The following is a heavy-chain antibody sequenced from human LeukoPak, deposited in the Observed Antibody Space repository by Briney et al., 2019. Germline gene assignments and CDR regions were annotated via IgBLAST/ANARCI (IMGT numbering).Heavy chain of an antibody. CDR3: ARDDY. V-gene: IGHV3-21*01. Sequence: GGSLRLSCAASGFTFSNYNMNWVRQAPGKGLEWVSSITSTSSYIYYADSVKGRFTTSRDNVKNSLYLQMNNLRADDTAVYYCARDDYWGQGILVTVSS. CDR2: ITSTSSYI. CDR1: GFTFSNYN. J-gene: IGHJ4*02.